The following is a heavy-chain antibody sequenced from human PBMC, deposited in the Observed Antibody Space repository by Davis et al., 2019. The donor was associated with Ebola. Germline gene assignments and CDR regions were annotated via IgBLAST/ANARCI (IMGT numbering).Heavy chain of an antibody. V-gene: IGHV3-30*02. J-gene: IGHJ5*02. CDR1: GFTFSSFD. Sequence: GASLKISCAASGFTFSSFDMYWVRQAPGKGLEWVAFIHNGGNDKYYAESVKGRFTISRDNSKNTVYLQLSSLRPEDTAIYYCAKDPFGSGEGWFDPWGQGTRVTVSS. D-gene: IGHD3-10*01. CDR3: AKDPFGSGEGWFDP. CDR2: IHNGGNDK.